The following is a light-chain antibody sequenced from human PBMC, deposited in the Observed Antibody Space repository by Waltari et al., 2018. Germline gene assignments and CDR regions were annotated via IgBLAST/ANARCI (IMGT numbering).Light chain of an antibody. CDR3: CSYAGSYTP. J-gene: IGLJ3*02. CDR2: DVS. CDR1: SSDVGGYNY. V-gene: IGLV2-11*01. Sequence: QSALTQPRSVSGSPGQPVTISCTGTSSDVGGYNYVSWYQQHPGKAPKLMIYDVSKRPSGVPDRFSGTKSGNTASLTSSGLQAEDEADYYCCSYAGSYTPFGGGTKLTVL.